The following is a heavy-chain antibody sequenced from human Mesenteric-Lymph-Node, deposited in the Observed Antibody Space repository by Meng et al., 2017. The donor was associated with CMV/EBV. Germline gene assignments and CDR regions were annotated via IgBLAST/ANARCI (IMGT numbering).Heavy chain of an antibody. V-gene: IGHV5-51*07. J-gene: IGHJ3*02. D-gene: IGHD5-12*01. Sequence: GESLKISCQGSGYTFSSYWIAWVHQMPGKGLEWMGIIYPGDSDTTYSPSFQGQVTISADESISAAYLQWSSLKASDSAMYYCARRYSGSTFDMWGQGTMVTVSS. CDR2: IYPGDSDT. CDR1: GYTFSSYW. CDR3: ARRYSGSTFDM.